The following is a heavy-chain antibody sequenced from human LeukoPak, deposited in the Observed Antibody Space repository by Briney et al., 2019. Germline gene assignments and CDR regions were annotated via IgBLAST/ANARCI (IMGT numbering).Heavy chain of an antibody. V-gene: IGHV1-2*02. J-gene: IGHJ4*02. CDR3: ARKKSFDY. Sequence: GASVKVSCKASGYTFTGYYMHWVRQAPGQGLEWMGWINPNSGGTNYAQKFQGRVTMTRETSISTAYLQWSSLKASDTAMYYCARKKSFDYWGQGTLVTVSS. CDR2: INPNSGGT. CDR1: GYTFTGYY.